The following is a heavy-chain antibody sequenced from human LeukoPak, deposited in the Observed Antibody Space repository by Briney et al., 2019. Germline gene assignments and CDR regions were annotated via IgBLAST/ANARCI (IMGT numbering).Heavy chain of an antibody. CDR3: ARVVPAADELPYYYYMDV. CDR2: IYTSGST. J-gene: IGHJ6*03. Sequence: PSETLSLTCAVYGGSFSGYYWSWIRQPAGKGLEWIGRIYTSGSTNYNPSLKSRVTISVDTSKNQFSLKLSSVTAADTAVYYCARVVPAADELPYYYYMDVWGKGTTVTVSS. CDR1: GGSFSGYY. D-gene: IGHD2-2*01. V-gene: IGHV4-59*10.